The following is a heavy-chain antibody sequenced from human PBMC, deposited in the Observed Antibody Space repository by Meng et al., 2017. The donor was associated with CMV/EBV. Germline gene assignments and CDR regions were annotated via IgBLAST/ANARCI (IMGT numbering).Heavy chain of an antibody. Sequence: QVPRQQWGAGLLKPSEALSLSCAVYGGSFSGYYWSGIRQPPGKGLEWIGEINHSGSTNYNPSLKSRVTISVDTSKNQFSLKLSSVTAADTAVYYCAGGIAAAGTRYFDYWGQGTLVTVSS. CDR2: INHSGST. CDR1: GGSFSGYY. V-gene: IGHV4-34*01. D-gene: IGHD6-13*01. CDR3: AGGIAAAGTRYFDY. J-gene: IGHJ4*02.